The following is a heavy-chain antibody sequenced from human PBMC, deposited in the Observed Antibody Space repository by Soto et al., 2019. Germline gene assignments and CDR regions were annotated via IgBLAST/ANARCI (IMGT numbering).Heavy chain of an antibody. CDR1: GFTFRSYD. CDR2: IGTTGDT. D-gene: IGHD3-22*01. CDR3: ARAIGPTLFDY. J-gene: IGHJ4*02. V-gene: IGHV3-13*04. Sequence: LRLSCSASGFTFRSYDMHWVRQGTGKGLEWVSAIGTTGDTYYAGSVKGRFTISRENAKNSLYLQMNSLRAGDTAIYLCARAIGPTLFDYWGQGTLVTVSS.